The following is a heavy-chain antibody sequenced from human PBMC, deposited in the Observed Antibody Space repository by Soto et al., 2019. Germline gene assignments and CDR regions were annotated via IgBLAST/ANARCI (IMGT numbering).Heavy chain of an antibody. V-gene: IGHV4-30-4*01. J-gene: IGHJ5*02. CDR1: GGSISSGDYY. CDR3: ARDGEYSYGYPNWFDP. CDR2: IYYSGST. D-gene: IGHD5-18*01. Sequence: SETLSLTCTVSGGSISSGDYYWSWIRQPPGKGLEWIGYIYYSGSTYYNPSLKSRVTISVDTSKNQFSLKLSSVTAADTAVYYCARDGEYSYGYPNWFDPWGQGTLVTVSS.